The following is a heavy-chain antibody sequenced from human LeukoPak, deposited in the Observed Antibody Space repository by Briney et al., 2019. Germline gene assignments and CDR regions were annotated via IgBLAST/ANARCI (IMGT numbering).Heavy chain of an antibody. D-gene: IGHD2-21*02. Sequence: PGGSLRLSCAASGFTFSSYSMNWVRQAPGKGLEWVSSISSSSSYIYYADSVKGRFTISRDNAKNSLYLQMNSLRAEDTAVYYCAKVELAYCGGDCPFDPWGQGTLVTVSS. CDR2: ISSSSSYI. CDR1: GFTFSSYS. J-gene: IGHJ5*02. V-gene: IGHV3-21*01. CDR3: AKVELAYCGGDCPFDP.